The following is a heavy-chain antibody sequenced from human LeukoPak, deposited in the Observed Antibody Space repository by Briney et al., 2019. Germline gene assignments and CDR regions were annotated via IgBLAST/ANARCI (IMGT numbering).Heavy chain of an antibody. CDR3: ARGNPRGNWFDP. J-gene: IGHJ5*02. V-gene: IGHV4-30-2*01. CDR2: IYHSGST. Sequence: SETLSLTCTVSGGSISSGGYYWSWIRQPPGKGLEWIGYIYHSGSTYYNPSLKSRVTISVDRSKNQFSLKLSSVTAADTAVYYCARGNPRGNWFDPWGQGTLVPVSS. CDR1: GGSISSGGYY. D-gene: IGHD3-10*01.